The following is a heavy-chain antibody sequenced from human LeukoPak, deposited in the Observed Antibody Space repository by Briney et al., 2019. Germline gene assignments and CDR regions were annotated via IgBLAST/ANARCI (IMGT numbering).Heavy chain of an antibody. J-gene: IGHJ4*02. V-gene: IGHV1-3*01. Sequence: GASVKVSCKASGYTFTNHAIQWVRQAPGQRLEWMGWINAGNGNTKYAENFQGRVTITRDASATTAYMELSSLISEDTAVYYCARAIWTSKVTTYYLDYWGQGTLVTVSS. CDR1: GYTFTNHA. CDR2: INAGNGNT. CDR3: ARAIWTSKVTTYYLDY. D-gene: IGHD4-17*01.